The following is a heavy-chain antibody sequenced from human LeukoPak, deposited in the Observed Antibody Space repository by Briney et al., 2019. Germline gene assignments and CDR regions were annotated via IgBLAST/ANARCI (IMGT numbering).Heavy chain of an antibody. Sequence: GASVKVSCKASGYTFTSYGISWVRQAPGQGLEGMGWISAYNGNTNYAQKLQGRVTMTTDTSTSTAYMELRSLRSDDTAVYYCARQYYKTGYSSGWVCDYWGQGTLVTVSS. D-gene: IGHD6-19*01. V-gene: IGHV1-18*01. CDR1: GYTFTSYG. CDR3: ARQYYKTGYSSGWVCDY. J-gene: IGHJ4*02. CDR2: ISAYNGNT.